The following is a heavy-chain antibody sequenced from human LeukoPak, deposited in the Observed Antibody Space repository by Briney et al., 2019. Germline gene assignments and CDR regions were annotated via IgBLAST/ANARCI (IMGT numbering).Heavy chain of an antibody. J-gene: IGHJ6*03. CDR3: ARGVRITMVRGVNMPTTSGYMDV. CDR2: INHSGST. D-gene: IGHD3-10*01. CDR1: GGSFSGYY. V-gene: IGHV4-34*01. Sequence: PSETLSLTCAVYGGSFSGYYWSWIRQPPGKGLEWIGEINHSGSTNYNPSLKSRVTISVDTSKNQFSLKLSSVTAADTAVYYCARGVRITMVRGVNMPTTSGYMDVWGKGTTVTVSS.